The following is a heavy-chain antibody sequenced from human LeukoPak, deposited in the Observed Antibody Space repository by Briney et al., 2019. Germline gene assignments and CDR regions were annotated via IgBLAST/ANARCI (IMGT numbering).Heavy chain of an antibody. V-gene: IGHV3-23*01. CDR3: AKVAGIVVVVAALNWFDP. Sequence: GGSLRLSCAASGFTFSSYAMSWVRQAPGKGLEWVSAISCSGGSTYYADSVKGRFTISRDNSKNTLYLQMNSLRAEDTAVYYCAKVAGIVVVVAALNWFDPWGQGTLVTVSS. D-gene: IGHD2-15*01. CDR2: ISCSGGST. J-gene: IGHJ5*02. CDR1: GFTFSSYA.